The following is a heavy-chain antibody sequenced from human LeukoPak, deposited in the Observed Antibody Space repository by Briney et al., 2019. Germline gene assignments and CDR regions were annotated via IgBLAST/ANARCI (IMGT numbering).Heavy chain of an antibody. CDR2: IHYSGST. Sequence: SETLSLTCTVSGGSISSYYWSWIRQPPGKGLEWIGYIHYSGSTNYNPSLKSRVTISVDTSKNQFSLKLSSVTAADTAVYYCARDRFGSYYDAFDIWGQGTMVTVSS. CDR1: GGSISSYY. CDR3: ARDRFGSYYDAFDI. J-gene: IGHJ3*02. D-gene: IGHD1-26*01. V-gene: IGHV4-59*12.